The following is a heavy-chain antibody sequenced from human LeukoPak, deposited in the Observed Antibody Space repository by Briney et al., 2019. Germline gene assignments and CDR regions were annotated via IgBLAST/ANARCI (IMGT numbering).Heavy chain of an antibody. V-gene: IGHV3-23*01. CDR1: GFTVDSNY. J-gene: IGHJ4*02. D-gene: IGHD5-18*01. CDR3: AKEPQGYSYGYVVI. CDR2: ISGSGGST. Sequence: SGGSLRLSCAASGFTVDSNYLSWVRQAPGKGLEWVSTISGSGGSTYYADSVKGRFTISRDNSKNTLYLQMNSLRAEDTAVYYCAKEPQGYSYGYVVIWGQGTLVTVSS.